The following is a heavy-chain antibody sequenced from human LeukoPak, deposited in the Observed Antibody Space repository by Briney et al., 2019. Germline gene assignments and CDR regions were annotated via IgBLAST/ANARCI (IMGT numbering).Heavy chain of an antibody. CDR1: GFSFSDAW. J-gene: IGHJ4*02. Sequence: GGSLRLSCTASGFSFSDAWMTWVRQAPGKGLEWVGRIKPKASGGTTDYAAPVKGRFTISRDDSKNTVYLQMNNLETEDTAVYYCNTPPDWGQGTLVIVSS. V-gene: IGHV3-15*01. CDR3: NTPPD. CDR2: IKPKASGGTT.